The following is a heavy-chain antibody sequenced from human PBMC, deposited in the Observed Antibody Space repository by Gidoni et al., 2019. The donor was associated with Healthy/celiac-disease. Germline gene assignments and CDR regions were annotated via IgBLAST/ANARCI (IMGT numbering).Heavy chain of an antibody. V-gene: IGHV3-23*01. D-gene: IGHD3-10*01. CDR2: ISGSGGST. CDR1: GFTFSSYA. J-gene: IGHJ5*02. CDR3: LGGLGSDYNGWFDP. Sequence: AASGFTFSSYAMSWVRQAPGKGLEWVSAISGSGGSTYYADSVKGRFTISRDNSKNTLYLQMNSLRAEDTAVYYCLGGLGSDYNGWFDPWGQGTLVTVSS.